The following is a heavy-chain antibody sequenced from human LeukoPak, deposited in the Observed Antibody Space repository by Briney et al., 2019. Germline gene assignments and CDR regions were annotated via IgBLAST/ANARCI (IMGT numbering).Heavy chain of an antibody. CDR1: GFXFSSNY. CDR2: ISSSSSSI. V-gene: IGHV3-48*02. D-gene: IGHD1-26*01. Sequence: GGSLRLSCAASGFXFSSNYINWVRQAPGKGLEWVSLISSSSSSIYYADSVKGRFTISRDNAKNSLYLQMNSLRDEDTAVYYCVREVGATTHFFDYWGQGTLVTVSS. J-gene: IGHJ4*02. CDR3: VREVGATTHFFDY.